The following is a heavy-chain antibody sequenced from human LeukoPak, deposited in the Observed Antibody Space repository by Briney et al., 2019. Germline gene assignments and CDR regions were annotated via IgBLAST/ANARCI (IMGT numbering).Heavy chain of an antibody. D-gene: IGHD6-13*01. J-gene: IGHJ4*02. CDR2: IKRDGSEK. Sequence: GGSLRLSCAASGFTFSSDWMTWVRQAPGKGLEWVANIKRDGSEKYYVDSVKGRFTISRDNAKNSLYLQMNSQRAEDTAVYYCARGGYSSSWYWFYWGQGTLVTVSS. CDR1: GFTFSSDW. CDR3: ARGGYSSSWYWFY. V-gene: IGHV3-7*05.